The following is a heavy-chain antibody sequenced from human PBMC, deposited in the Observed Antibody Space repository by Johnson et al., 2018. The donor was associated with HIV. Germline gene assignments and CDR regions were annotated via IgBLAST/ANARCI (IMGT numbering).Heavy chain of an antibody. V-gene: IGHV3-15*01. CDR3: ANALVGATRDEAFDV. CDR2: IKSKTDGGTT. J-gene: IGHJ3*01. Sequence: VQLVESGGGLVKPGGSLRLSCAASGFTFSNAWMNWVRQAPGKGLEWIGRIKSKTDGGTTDYAATVKGILTISRSNAKHSLYMKMNSLRDEYTAVYCCANALVGATRDEAFDVWGQGTMVTVSS. CDR1: GFTFSNAW. D-gene: IGHD1-26*01.